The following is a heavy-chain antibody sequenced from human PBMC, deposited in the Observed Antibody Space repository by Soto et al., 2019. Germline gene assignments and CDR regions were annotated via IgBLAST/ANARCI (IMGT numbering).Heavy chain of an antibody. CDR2: IIPILGIA. CDR3: GGGGGYCSGGSCYGWFDP. J-gene: IGHJ5*02. Sequence: QVQLVQSGAEVKKPGSSVKVSCKASGGTFSSYTISWVRQAPGQGLEWMGRIIPILGIANYAQKFQGRVKNTADKSQSTAYLGLRSLRTEDPAGEFCGGGGGYCSGGSCYGWFDPWGQGTLVTVSS. V-gene: IGHV1-69*02. CDR1: GGTFSSYT. D-gene: IGHD2-15*01.